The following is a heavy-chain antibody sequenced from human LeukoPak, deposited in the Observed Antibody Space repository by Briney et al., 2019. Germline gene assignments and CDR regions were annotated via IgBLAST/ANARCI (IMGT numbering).Heavy chain of an antibody. D-gene: IGHD3-3*01. V-gene: IGHV1-69*13. J-gene: IGHJ4*02. CDR2: IIPIFGTA. CDR1: GGTFSSYA. CDR3: AREDYGSPYYDFWSGYHDY. Sequence: SVKVSCKASGGTFSSYAISWVRQAPGQGLEWMGGIIPIFGTANYAQKFQGRVTITADESTSTAYMELSSLSSEDTAVYYCAREDYGSPYYDFWSGYHDYWGQGTLVTVSS.